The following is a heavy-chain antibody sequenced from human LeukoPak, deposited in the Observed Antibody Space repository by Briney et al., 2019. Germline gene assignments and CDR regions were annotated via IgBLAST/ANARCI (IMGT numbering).Heavy chain of an antibody. CDR1: GFAVSSNY. CDR3: GASNLLTGYFSLNY. D-gene: IGHD3-9*01. Sequence: GGSLRLSCAASGFAVSSNYMTWVRQAPGQGLEWVSLMYGAGSTHYADPVRRRFTISRDNSKNTVYVQMHSLRAEDTALYYCGASNLLTGYFSLNYWGQGTLVTVSS. V-gene: IGHV3-66*01. CDR2: MYGAGST. J-gene: IGHJ4*02.